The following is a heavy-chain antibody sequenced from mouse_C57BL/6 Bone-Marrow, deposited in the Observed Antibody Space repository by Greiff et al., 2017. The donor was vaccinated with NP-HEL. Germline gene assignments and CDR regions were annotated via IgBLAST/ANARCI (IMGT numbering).Heavy chain of an antibody. D-gene: IGHD2-5*01. CDR3: ARDQHYSNYKYFDY. Sequence: EVKLMESGGGLVKPGGSLKLSCAASGFTFSSYAMSWVRQTPEKRLEWVATISDGGSYTYYPDNVKGRFTISRDNAKNNLYLQMSHLKSEDTAMYYCARDQHYSNYKYFDYWGQGTTLTVSS. CDR1: GFTFSSYA. CDR2: ISDGGSYT. V-gene: IGHV5-4*01. J-gene: IGHJ2*01.